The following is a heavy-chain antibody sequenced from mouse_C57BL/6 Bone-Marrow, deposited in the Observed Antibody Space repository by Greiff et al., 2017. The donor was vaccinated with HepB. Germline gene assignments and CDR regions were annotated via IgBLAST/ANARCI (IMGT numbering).Heavy chain of an antibody. V-gene: IGHV1-61*01. CDR1: GYTFTSSW. CDR3: ARYGGYAPYYFDY. Sequence: VQLQQPGAELVRPGSSVTLSCKASGYTFTSSWMDWVKQRPGQGLEWIGNIYPSASETHYNQKFKDKATLNVDKSSSTAYMQLSSLTSEASAVYYCARYGGYAPYYFDYWGQGTTLTVSS. CDR2: IYPSASET. D-gene: IGHD2-2*01. J-gene: IGHJ2*01.